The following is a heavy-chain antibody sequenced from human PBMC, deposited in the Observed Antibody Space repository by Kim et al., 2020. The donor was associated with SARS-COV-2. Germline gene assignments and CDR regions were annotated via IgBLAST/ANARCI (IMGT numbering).Heavy chain of an antibody. D-gene: IGHD6-19*01. J-gene: IGHJ4*02. CDR2: IIPIFGTA. Sequence: SVKVSCKASGGTFSSYAISWVRQAPGQGLEWMGGIIPIFGTANYAQKFQGRVTITADESTSTAYMELSSLRSEDTAVYYCARVDRRAVASLGVAFFDYWGQGTLVTVSS. CDR3: ARVDRRAVASLGVAFFDY. CDR1: GGTFSSYA. V-gene: IGHV1-69*13.